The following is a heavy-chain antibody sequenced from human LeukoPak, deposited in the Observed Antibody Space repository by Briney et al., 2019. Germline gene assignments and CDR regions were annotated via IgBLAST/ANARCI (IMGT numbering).Heavy chain of an antibody. Sequence: SEPLSLTCSVSDGSINSYYWNWIRRPPEKGREWIGYIYYNGNTNYSPSLKSRVTMSVDTSKNLFSLKVSSVTAADTAVYYWARGRSNYYGMDVWGQGTTVTVSS. CDR2: IYYNGNT. J-gene: IGHJ6*02. CDR1: DGSINSYY. D-gene: IGHD1-26*01. V-gene: IGHV4-59*01. CDR3: ARGRSNYYGMDV.